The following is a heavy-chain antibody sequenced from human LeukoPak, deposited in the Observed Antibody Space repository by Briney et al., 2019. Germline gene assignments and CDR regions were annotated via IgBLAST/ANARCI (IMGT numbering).Heavy chain of an antibody. CDR3: ARDRMSSGWQVKLFDS. Sequence: AGGSLRLSCAASGFTFSDYYMNWIRQAPGKGLEWLSYISSSGSTIYYADSVKGRFTISRDNTENSLYLQMNSLGAEDTAVYYCARDRMSSGWQVKLFDSWGQGTLVTVSS. CDR1: GFTFSDYY. CDR2: ISSSGSTI. J-gene: IGHJ4*02. D-gene: IGHD6-19*01. V-gene: IGHV3-11*04.